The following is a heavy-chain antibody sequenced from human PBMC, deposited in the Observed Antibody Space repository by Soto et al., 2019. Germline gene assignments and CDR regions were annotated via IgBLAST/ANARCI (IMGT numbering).Heavy chain of an antibody. D-gene: IGHD3-3*01. CDR3: ARLCGGFGLEWLSYGMDV. Sequence: PGESLKISCKGSVYSFTSYWIGWVRQMPGKGLEWMGIIYPGDSDTRYSPSFQAQVTISADKPISTAYLQWSSLKASDSAMYYCARLCGGFGLEWLSYGMDVWGQGTSDTVSS. CDR2: IYPGDSDT. J-gene: IGHJ6*02. CDR1: VYSFTSYW. V-gene: IGHV5-51*01.